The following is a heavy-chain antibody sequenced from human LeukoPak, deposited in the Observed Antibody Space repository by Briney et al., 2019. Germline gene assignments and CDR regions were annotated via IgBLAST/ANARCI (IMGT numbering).Heavy chain of an antibody. CDR2: ISSSGSTI. CDR3: ARSYDSSGYPFYYFDY. CDR1: GFTFSSYE. Sequence: QPGGSLRLSCAASGFTFSSYEMNWVRQAPGKGLEWVSYISSSGSTIYYADSVRGRFTISRDNAKNSLYLQMNSLRAEDTAVYYCARSYDSSGYPFYYFDYWGQGTLVTVFS. J-gene: IGHJ4*02. V-gene: IGHV3-48*03. D-gene: IGHD3-22*01.